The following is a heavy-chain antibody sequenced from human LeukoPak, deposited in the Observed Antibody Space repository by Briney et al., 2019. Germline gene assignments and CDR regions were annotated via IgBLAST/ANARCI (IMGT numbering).Heavy chain of an antibody. CDR2: IYYSGST. CDR3: ARRRSRAYFEY. V-gene: IGHV4-39*01. CDR1: GGSVSSNSYF. J-gene: IGHJ4*02. Sequence: PSETLSLTCTVSGGSVSSNSYFWGWIRQPPGKGLEGVGSIYYSGSTYYNPSLTRRVTISADTSTHQFSLKLTSVTAADTAVYYCARRRSRAYFEYWGQGTLVTVSS. D-gene: IGHD6-19*01.